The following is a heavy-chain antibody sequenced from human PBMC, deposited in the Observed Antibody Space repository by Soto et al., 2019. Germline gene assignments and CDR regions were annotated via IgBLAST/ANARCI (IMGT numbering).Heavy chain of an antibody. J-gene: IGHJ5*02. V-gene: IGHV2-5*02. D-gene: IGHD3-3*01. CDR3: AHFPNTYYDFWSGYRTPNWFDP. Sequence: SGPTLVKPTQTLTLTCTFSGFSLSTSGVGVGWIRQPPGKALEWLALIYWDDDKRYSPSLKSRLTITKDTSKNQEVLTMTNMDPVDTATYYCAHFPNTYYDFWSGYRTPNWFDPWGQGTLVTVSS. CDR2: IYWDDDK. CDR1: GFSLSTSGVG.